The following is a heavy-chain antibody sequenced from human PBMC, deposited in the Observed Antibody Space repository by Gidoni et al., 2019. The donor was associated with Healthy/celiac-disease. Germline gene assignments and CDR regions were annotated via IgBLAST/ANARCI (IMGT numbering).Heavy chain of an antibody. CDR3: VKGGAGSWYYFAS. J-gene: IGHJ4*02. CDR2: ISSNWVSP. Sequence: EVQLMESGGGLVKPGGYLRISNPASRVTFGNYCLFWVRKASGKVVEYVSTISSNWVSPYYADAVTGRFTISRDNFKNTLSLQVSSLRAVDPAVYSCVKGGAGSWYYFASWGQGTLVPVSS. V-gene: IGHV3-64D*06. CDR1: RVTFGNYC. D-gene: IGHD6-13*01.